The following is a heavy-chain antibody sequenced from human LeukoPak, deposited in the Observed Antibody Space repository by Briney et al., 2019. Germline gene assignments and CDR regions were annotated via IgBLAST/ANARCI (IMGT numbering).Heavy chain of an antibody. Sequence: GGSLRLSCAASGFIFTSDRMSWVRQAPGKGLEWLSYISSSSSTIYYADSVKGRFTISRDNAKNSLYLQMNSLRAEDTAVHYCARDTSSTYYPYYFDYWGQGTLVTVSS. CDR2: ISSSSSTI. D-gene: IGHD3-22*01. V-gene: IGHV3-48*01. CDR1: GFIFTSDR. CDR3: ARDTSSTYYPYYFDY. J-gene: IGHJ4*02.